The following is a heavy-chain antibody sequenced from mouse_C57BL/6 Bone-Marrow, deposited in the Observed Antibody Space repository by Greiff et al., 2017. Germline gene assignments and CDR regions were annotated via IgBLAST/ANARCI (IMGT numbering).Heavy chain of an antibody. V-gene: IGHV1-15*01. CDR1: GYTFTDYE. D-gene: IGHD1-1*01. CDR3: AIGRSFAY. J-gene: IGHJ3*01. Sequence: VQLQQSGAELVRPGASVTLSCKASGYTFTDYEMHWVKQTPVHGLEWIGAIDPETGGTAYNQKFKGKATLTVDKSSSTAYMQLSSLTSEDSAVYYCAIGRSFAYWGQGTLVTVSA. CDR2: IDPETGGT.